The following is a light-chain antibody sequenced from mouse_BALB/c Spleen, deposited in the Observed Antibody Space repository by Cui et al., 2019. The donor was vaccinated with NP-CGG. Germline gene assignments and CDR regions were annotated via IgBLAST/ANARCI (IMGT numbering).Light chain of an antibody. CDR2: GTN. V-gene: IGLV1*01. Sequence: QAVVTQESALTTSPGETVTLTCRSNTGAVTTSNYANWVQENPDHLFTGLIGGTNNRTPGVPARSSGSLIGDKAALTITGAQTEDEAIYFCALWYSNHWVFGGGTKLTVL. CDR1: TGAVTTSNY. J-gene: IGLJ1*01. CDR3: ALWYSNHWV.